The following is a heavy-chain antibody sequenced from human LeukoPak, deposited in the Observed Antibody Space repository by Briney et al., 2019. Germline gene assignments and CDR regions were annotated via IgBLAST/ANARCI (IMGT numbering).Heavy chain of an antibody. V-gene: IGHV1-2*02. D-gene: IGHD2-2*01. CDR2: INPNSGGT. CDR1: GYTFTGYY. Sequence: ASVKVSCKASGYTFTGYYMHWVRQAPGQGLEWMGWINPNSGGTNYAQKFQGRVTMTRDTSISTAYMELSRLRSDDTAVYYCAREYCSSTSCSSYIDYWGQGTLVTVSS. CDR3: AREYCSSTSCSSYIDY. J-gene: IGHJ4*02.